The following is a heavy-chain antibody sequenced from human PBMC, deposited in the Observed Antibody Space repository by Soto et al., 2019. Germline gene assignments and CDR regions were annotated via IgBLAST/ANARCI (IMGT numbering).Heavy chain of an antibody. Sequence: SVKVSCKASGGTFSSDAISWVRQAPGQGLEWVGGIIPRFGTANYAQKFQGRVTITADESTSTAYMELSSLRSEDTAMYYCAKVKYDSSGYYRNFDSWGQGTLVTVSS. CDR1: GGTFSSDA. J-gene: IGHJ4*02. CDR3: AKVKYDSSGYYRNFDS. CDR2: IIPRFGTA. V-gene: IGHV1-69*13. D-gene: IGHD3-22*01.